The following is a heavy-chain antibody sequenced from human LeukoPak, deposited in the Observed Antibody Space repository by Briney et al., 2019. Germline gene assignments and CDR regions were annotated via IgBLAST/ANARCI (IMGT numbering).Heavy chain of an antibody. CDR2: ISTGGSTK. CDR1: QFTFRSFD. V-gene: IGHV3-48*02. CDR3: ARAFDY. Sequence: GGSLRLSCAASQFTFRSFDMNWVRQAPGKGLELVAHISTGGSTKYYAYSVKGRFTISRADAKTSVYLQMNSLRDDDTDVYYCARAFDYWGQGTLVTVAS. J-gene: IGHJ4*02.